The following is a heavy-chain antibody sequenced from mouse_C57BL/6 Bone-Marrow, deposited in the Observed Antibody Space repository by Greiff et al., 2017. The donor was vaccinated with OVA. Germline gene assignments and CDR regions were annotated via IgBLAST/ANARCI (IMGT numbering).Heavy chain of an antibody. Sequence: QVQLQQSGAELARPGASVKLSCKASGYTFTSYGISWVKQRTGQGLEWIGEIYPRSGNTYYNEKFKGKATLTADKSSSTAYMELRSLTSDDSAVYFCARRTTVVATGSYWYFDVWGTGTTVTVSS. J-gene: IGHJ1*03. V-gene: IGHV1-81*01. CDR2: IYPRSGNT. CDR1: GYTFTSYG. CDR3: ARRTTVVATGSYWYFDV. D-gene: IGHD1-1*01.